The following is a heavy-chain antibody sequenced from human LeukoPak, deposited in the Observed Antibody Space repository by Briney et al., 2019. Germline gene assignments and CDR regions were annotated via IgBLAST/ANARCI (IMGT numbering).Heavy chain of an antibody. V-gene: IGHV4-61*01. Sequence: SETLSLTCTVSGGSVSSGSYYWSWIRQPPGKGLEWIGYIYYSGSTNYNPSLKSRVTISVDTSKNQFSLKLTSVTAADTAVYYCARESTRYGSGNYNWFDRWGQGTLVTDSS. CDR2: IYYSGST. CDR3: ARESTRYGSGNYNWFDR. CDR1: GGSVSSGSYY. D-gene: IGHD3-10*01. J-gene: IGHJ5*02.